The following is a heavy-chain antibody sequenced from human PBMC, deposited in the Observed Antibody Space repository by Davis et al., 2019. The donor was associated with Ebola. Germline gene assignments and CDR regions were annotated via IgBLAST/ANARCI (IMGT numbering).Heavy chain of an antibody. V-gene: IGHV4-34*01. CDR3: ARLVGRFGDAYYYYGMDV. J-gene: IGHJ6*02. D-gene: IGHD3-10*01. CDR2: INHSGGT. Sequence: PSETLSLTCSVSGVSFSDSYYSWIRLPPGKGLEWIGDINHSGGTNYNPSLKSRVTISVDTSKNQFSLKLSSVTAADTAVYYCARLVGRFGDAYYYYGMDVWGQGTTVTVSS. CDR1: GVSFSDSY.